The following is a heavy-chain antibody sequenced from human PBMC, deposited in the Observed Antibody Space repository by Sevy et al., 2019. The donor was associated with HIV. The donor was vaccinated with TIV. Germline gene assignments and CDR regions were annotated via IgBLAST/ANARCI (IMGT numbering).Heavy chain of an antibody. CDR2: ISAYNGNT. V-gene: IGHV1-18*04. CDR1: GYTVTSYG. J-gene: IGHJ3*02. CDR3: ARVGPGMYAFDI. Sequence: ASVKVSCKASGYTVTSYGISWVRQAPGQGLEWMGWISAYNGNTNYAQKLQGRVTMTTDTSTSTAYMELRSLRSDDTAVYSCARVGPGMYAFDIWGQGTMVTVSS. D-gene: IGHD1-26*01.